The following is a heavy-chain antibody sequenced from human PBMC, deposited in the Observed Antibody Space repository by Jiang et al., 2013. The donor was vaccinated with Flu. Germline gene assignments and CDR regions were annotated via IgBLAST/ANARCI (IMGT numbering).Heavy chain of an antibody. Sequence: RSLRLSCAASGFTFSSYGMHWVRQAPGKGLEWVAVISYDGSNKYYADSVKGRFTISRDNSKNTLYLQMNSLRAEDTAVYYCAKGYSYYYYYMDVWGKGTTVTVSS. CDR1: GFTFSSYG. J-gene: IGHJ6*03. D-gene: IGHD1-1*01. V-gene: IGHV3-30*18. CDR3: AKGYSYYYYYMDV. CDR2: ISYDGSNK.